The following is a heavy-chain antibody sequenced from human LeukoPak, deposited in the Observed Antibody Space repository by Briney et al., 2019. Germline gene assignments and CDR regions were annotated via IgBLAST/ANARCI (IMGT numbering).Heavy chain of an antibody. Sequence: PGGSLRLSCAASGFIFSDYTLNWVRQAPGKGLEWVSSITTTSTYIYYADSVKGRFTISRDNSKNTLYLQMNSLRAEDTAVYYCAKSPRGPAAILELDYWGQGTLVTVSS. CDR1: GFIFSDYT. V-gene: IGHV3-21*01. CDR3: AKSPRGPAAILELDY. D-gene: IGHD2-2*02. J-gene: IGHJ4*02. CDR2: ITTTSTYI.